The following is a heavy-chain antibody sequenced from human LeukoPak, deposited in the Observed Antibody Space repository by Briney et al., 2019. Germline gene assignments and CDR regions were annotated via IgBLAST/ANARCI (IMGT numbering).Heavy chain of an antibody. D-gene: IGHD2-21*02. Sequence: SVKVSCKASGGTLSSYAISWVRQAPGQGLEWRGGIIPIFGTANYAQKFQGRVTITADESTSTAYVELSSLRSEDTAVYYCAGVVTASYFDYWGQGTLVTVSS. CDR1: GGTLSSYA. J-gene: IGHJ4*02. CDR3: AGVVTASYFDY. V-gene: IGHV1-69*01. CDR2: IIPIFGTA.